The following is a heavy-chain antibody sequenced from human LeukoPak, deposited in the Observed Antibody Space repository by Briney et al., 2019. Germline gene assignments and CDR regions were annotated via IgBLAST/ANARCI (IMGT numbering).Heavy chain of an antibody. J-gene: IGHJ4*02. CDR3: AKTSRVNSAYDSPFDY. D-gene: IGHD5-12*01. CDR1: GFTFSSYA. V-gene: IGHV3-23*01. Sequence: GGSLRLSCAASGFTFSSYAMTWVRQAPGKGLEWVSAVRGSGSDTYYADSVKGRFTISRDNSKNTLHLQMNSLRAEDTAIYYCAKTSRVNSAYDSPFDYWGQGTLVTVSS. CDR2: VRGSGSDT.